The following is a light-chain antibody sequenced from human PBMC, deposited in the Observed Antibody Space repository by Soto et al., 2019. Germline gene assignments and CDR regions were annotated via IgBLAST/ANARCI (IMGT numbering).Light chain of an antibody. CDR2: DAS. J-gene: IGKJ5*01. Sequence: EIVLTQSPGTLSLSPGERATLSCRTSQNINKYLAWYQQKPGQAPRLLIYDASNRATGIPARFSGSGSGTDFTLTISSLEPEDFAVYYCQQRSTWPITFGQGKRLEIK. V-gene: IGKV3-11*01. CDR1: QNINKY. CDR3: QQRSTWPIT.